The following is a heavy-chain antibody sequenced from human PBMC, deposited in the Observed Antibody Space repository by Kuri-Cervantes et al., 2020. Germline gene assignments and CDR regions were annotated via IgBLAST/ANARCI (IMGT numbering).Heavy chain of an antibody. Sequence: GGSLRLFCAASGFTFSSYGMHWVRQAPGKGLEWVAVIWYDGSNKYYADSVKGRFTISRGNSKNTLYLQMNSLRAEDTAVYYCAREAGYSSSWYKHYYYGMDVWGQGTTVTVSS. J-gene: IGHJ6*02. CDR3: AREAGYSSSWYKHYYYGMDV. D-gene: IGHD6-13*01. CDR2: IWYDGSNK. V-gene: IGHV3-33*01. CDR1: GFTFSSYG.